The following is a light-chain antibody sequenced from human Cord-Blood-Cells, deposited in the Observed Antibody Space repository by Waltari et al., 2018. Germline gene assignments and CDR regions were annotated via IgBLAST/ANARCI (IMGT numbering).Light chain of an antibody. CDR2: AAS. CDR3: QQSYSTPWT. CDR1: QSISSY. J-gene: IGKJ1*01. V-gene: IGKV1-39*01. Sequence: DIQMTQSPSSLSASVGDRVTITCPASQSISSYLNWYQQKPGKAPKLLIYAASSLQSGFPSRFSGSGSGTYFTLTISSLQPEDFATYYCQQSYSTPWTFGQGTKVEIK.